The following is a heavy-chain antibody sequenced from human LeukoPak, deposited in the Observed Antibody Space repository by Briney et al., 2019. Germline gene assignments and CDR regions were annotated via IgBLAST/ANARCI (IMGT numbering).Heavy chain of an antibody. Sequence: PGGSLRLSCAASGFTFSTYAMNWVRQAPGKGLEWVSSISSSSGAYIYYAASVKGRFTISRDNAQNSPYLQMNSLRAEDTAVYYCARVWTNNWFDPWGQGTLVTVSS. CDR1: GFTFSTYA. D-gene: IGHD3/OR15-3a*01. CDR3: ARVWTNNWFDP. V-gene: IGHV3-21*01. J-gene: IGHJ5*02. CDR2: ISSSSGAYI.